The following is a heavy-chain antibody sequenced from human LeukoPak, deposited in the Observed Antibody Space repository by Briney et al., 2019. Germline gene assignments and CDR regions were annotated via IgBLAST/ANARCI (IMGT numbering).Heavy chain of an antibody. CDR1: GGSFSGYY. J-gene: IGHJ5*02. Sequence: SETLSLTCAVYGGSFSGYYWSWIRRPPGKGLEWIGEINHSGSTNYNPSLKSRVTISVDTSKNQFSLKLSSVTAADTAVYYCARTNNCDSSGYPSWGQGTLVTVSS. V-gene: IGHV4-34*01. CDR3: ARTNNCDSSGYPS. D-gene: IGHD3-22*01. CDR2: INHSGST.